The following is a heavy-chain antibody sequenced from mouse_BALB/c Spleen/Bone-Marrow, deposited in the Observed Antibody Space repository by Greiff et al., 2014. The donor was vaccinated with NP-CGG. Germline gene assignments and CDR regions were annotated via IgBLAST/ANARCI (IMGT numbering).Heavy chain of an antibody. CDR3: ARVYLWYFDV. CDR1: GFSLTSYG. J-gene: IGHJ1*01. CDR2: IWAGGST. V-gene: IGHV2-9*02. Sequence: QVHVKQSGPGLVAPSQSLSITCTVSGFSLTSYGVHWVRQPPGKGLEWLGVIWAGGSTNYNSALMSRLSISKDNSKSQVFLKMNSLRTDDTAMYYCARVYLWYFDVWGAGTTVTVSS. D-gene: IGHD2-3*01.